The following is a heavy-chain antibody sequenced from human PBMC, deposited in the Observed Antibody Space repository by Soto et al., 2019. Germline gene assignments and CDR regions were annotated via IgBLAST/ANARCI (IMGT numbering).Heavy chain of an antibody. V-gene: IGHV3-30*18. CDR1: GFTFSSYG. D-gene: IGHD3-3*02. Sequence: QVQLVESGGGVVQPGRSLSVSCAASGFTFSSYGMHWVRQAPGKGLELVAAISHDGGDIYYAASVTGRLTVSRANTTSTLFLLMNSLRGEDTAVYYCAKPTWGREYISNFDSWGPGTLVTVSS. CDR2: ISHDGGDI. J-gene: IGHJ4*02. CDR3: AKPTWGREYISNFDS.